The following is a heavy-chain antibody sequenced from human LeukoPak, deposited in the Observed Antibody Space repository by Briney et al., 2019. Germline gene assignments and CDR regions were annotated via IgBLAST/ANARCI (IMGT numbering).Heavy chain of an antibody. CDR3: ARRTPVREFDY. CDR1: GFTFSSYA. CDR2: INHSGST. Sequence: GSLRLSCAASGFTFSSYAMSWVRQPPGKGLEWIGEINHSGSTNYNPSLKSRVTVSVDTSKNLFSLKLSSVTAADTAVYYCARRTPVREFDYWGQGTLVTVSS. J-gene: IGHJ4*02. V-gene: IGHV4-34*01.